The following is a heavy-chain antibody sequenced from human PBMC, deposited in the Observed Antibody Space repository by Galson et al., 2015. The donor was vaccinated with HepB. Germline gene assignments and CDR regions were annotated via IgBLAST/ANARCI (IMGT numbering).Heavy chain of an antibody. CDR3: AKAAVPFWSGYYNCVAGSCYYYYMDV. Sequence: SLRLSCAASGFTFSSYAMSWVRQAPGKGLEWVSAISGSGGSTYYADSVKGRFTISRDNSKNTLYLQMNSLRAEDTAVYYCAKAAVPFWSGYYNCVAGSCYYYYMDVWGKGTTVTVSS. CDR1: GFTFSSYA. CDR2: ISGSGGST. J-gene: IGHJ6*03. D-gene: IGHD3-3*01. V-gene: IGHV3-23*01.